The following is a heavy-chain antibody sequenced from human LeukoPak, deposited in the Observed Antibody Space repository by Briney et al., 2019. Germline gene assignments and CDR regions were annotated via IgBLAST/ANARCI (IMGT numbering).Heavy chain of an antibody. CDR3: ARRKVRGVRDY. D-gene: IGHD3-10*01. J-gene: IGHJ4*02. CDR1: GFTFSSYG. V-gene: IGHV4-34*01. Sequence: GSLRLSCAASGFTFSSYGMSWVRQAPGKGLEWIGEINHSGSTNYNPSLKSRVTISVDTSKNQFSLKLSSVTAADTAVYYCARRKVRGVRDYWGQGTLVTVSS. CDR2: INHSGST.